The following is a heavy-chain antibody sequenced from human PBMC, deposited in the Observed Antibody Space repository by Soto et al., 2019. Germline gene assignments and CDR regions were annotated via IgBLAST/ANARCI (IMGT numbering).Heavy chain of an antibody. V-gene: IGHV4-59*12. D-gene: IGHD3-10*01. CDR1: GGSISSYY. CDR3: ARVVQGIDY. Sequence: SETLSLTCTVSGGSISSYYWSWIRQPPGKGLEWIGYFFYSGSTNYNPSLKSRVTISVDKSKNQFSLKLSSVTAADTAVYYCARVVQGIDYWGQGTLVTVSS. J-gene: IGHJ4*02. CDR2: FFYSGST.